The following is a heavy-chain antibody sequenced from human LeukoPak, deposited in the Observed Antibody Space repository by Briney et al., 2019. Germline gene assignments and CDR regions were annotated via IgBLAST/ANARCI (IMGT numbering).Heavy chain of an antibody. CDR3: ARILINSFYSSSSPDDY. V-gene: IGHV4-59*08. Sequence: SETLSLTCTVSGGSISSYYWSWIRQPPGKGLEWIGYIYYSGSTNYNPSLKSRVTISVDTSKNQFSLKLSSVTAADTAVYYCARILINSFYSSSSPDDYWGQGTLVTVSS. J-gene: IGHJ4*02. CDR1: GGSISSYY. CDR2: IYYSGST. D-gene: IGHD6-6*01.